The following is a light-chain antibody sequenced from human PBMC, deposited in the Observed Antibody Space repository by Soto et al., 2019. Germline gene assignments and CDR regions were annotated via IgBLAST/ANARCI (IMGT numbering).Light chain of an antibody. CDR2: AAS. CDR1: QDIRND. V-gene: IGKV1-6*01. J-gene: IGKJ3*01. Sequence: AIQMTQSPSSLSASVGDRVTITCRASQDIRNDLGWYQQKPGQAPNLLIFAASTLQIGVPSRFSGSGSGTDFTLTISSLQPEDFATYYCLQANNSPFTFGPGTKVDVK. CDR3: LQANNSPFT.